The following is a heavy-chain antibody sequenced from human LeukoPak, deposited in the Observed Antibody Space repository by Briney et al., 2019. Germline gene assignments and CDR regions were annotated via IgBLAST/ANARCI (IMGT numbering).Heavy chain of an antibody. D-gene: IGHD2-21*01. V-gene: IGHV3-7*01. CDR2: IKQDGSEK. J-gene: IGHJ4*02. CDR1: GFTFSSYS. CDR3: ARPGFAGYFDY. Sequence: PGGSLRLSCAASGFTFSSYSMNWVRQAPGKGLEWVANIKQDGSEKYYVDSVKGRFTISRDNAKNSLYLQMNSLRAEDTAVYYCARPGFAGYFDYWGQGTLVTVSS.